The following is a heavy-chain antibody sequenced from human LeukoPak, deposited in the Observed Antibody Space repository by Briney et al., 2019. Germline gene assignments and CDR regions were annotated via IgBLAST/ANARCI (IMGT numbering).Heavy chain of an antibody. CDR3: AKGMKQQLVPYYFDY. V-gene: IGHV3-23*01. J-gene: IGHJ4*02. Sequence: GGSLRLSRAASGFTFSSYAMSWVRQAPGKGLEWVSAISGSGGSTYYADSVKGRFTISRDNSKNTLYLQMNSLRAEDTAVYYCAKGMKQQLVPYYFDYWGQGTLVTVSS. D-gene: IGHD6-13*01. CDR1: GFTFSSYA. CDR2: ISGSGGST.